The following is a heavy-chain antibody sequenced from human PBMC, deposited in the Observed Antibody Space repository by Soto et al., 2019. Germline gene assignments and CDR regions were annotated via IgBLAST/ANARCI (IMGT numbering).Heavy chain of an antibody. J-gene: IGHJ6*02. V-gene: IGHV1-58*02. CDR2: IVVGSGNT. Sequence: QMQLVQSGPEVKKPGTSVKVSCKASGFTFTSSAMQWVRQARGQRLEWIGWIVVGSGNTNYAQKFQERVTITRDMSTSTASMDLTSPRSQDTAVYYRAAEPLGFRYYYGMDVWGPGTTVTVSS. D-gene: IGHD3-16*01. CDR3: AAEPLGFRYYYGMDV. CDR1: GFTFTSSA.